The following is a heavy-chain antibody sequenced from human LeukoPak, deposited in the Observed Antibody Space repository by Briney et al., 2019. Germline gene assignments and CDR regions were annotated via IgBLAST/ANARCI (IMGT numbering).Heavy chain of an antibody. V-gene: IGHV3-7*01. J-gene: IGHJ4*02. D-gene: IGHD3-22*01. CDR3: APQTMILVL. CDR2: IKEDGSTT. CDR1: GFTFSTHW. Sequence: GGSLRLSCAASGFTFSTHWVSWVRQAPGKGLEWVANIKEDGSTTDYVDSVKGRFTISRDNAKNSVFLQMNSLRAEDTAVYYCAPQTMILVLGGQGTLVTVSS.